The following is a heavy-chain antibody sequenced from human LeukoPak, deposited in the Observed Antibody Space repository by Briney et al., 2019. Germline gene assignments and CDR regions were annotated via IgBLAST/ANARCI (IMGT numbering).Heavy chain of an antibody. CDR2: INDGGNII. Sequence: HPGGSLRLSCKVSGFTFSNFERAWVRQGPGMGLEWLAYINDGGNIIRYADAVKGRFTISRDSVKKSGFLQMNSLRVDDTAVYYCAGGPQYSGSHGYWGQGTLVTVSS. J-gene: IGHJ4*02. V-gene: IGHV3-48*03. CDR1: GFTFSNFE. D-gene: IGHD1-26*01. CDR3: AGGPQYSGSHGY.